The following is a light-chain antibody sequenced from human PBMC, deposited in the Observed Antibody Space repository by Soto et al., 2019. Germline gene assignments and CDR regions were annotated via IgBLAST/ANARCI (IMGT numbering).Light chain of an antibody. V-gene: IGKV3-15*01. J-gene: IGKJ5*01. CDR3: QLYGPSLTWT. Sequence: MRQSPATLSVSPGEGALVPGRASQAIGDTLAWYQHKPCQTHRLLIYDTSTRATGVPTRFSGSRSGAEFSLTINSLQSEDLAVYYRQLYGPSLTWTFGQGTRLEI. CDR2: DTS. CDR1: QAIGDT.